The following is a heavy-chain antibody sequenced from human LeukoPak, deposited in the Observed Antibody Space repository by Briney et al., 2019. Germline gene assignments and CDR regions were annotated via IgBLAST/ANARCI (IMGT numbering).Heavy chain of an antibody. V-gene: IGHV3-30*18. CDR1: GFTLSSYG. CDR2: ISYDGSNK. J-gene: IGHJ6*02. D-gene: IGHD2-21*01. CDR3: AKEMLLSYYYYGMDV. Sequence: PGRSLRLSCAASGFTLSSYGMHWVRQAPGKGLEWVAVISYDGSNKYYADSVKGRFTISRDNSKNTLYLQMNSLRAEDTAVYYCAKEMLLSYYYYGMDVWGQGTTVTVSS.